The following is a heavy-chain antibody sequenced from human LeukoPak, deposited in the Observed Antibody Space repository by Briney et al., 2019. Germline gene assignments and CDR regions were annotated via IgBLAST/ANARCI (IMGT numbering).Heavy chain of an antibody. J-gene: IGHJ4*02. CDR3: SGESGAFCPFGY. CDR2: ISLTGET. D-gene: IGHD1-26*01. Sequence: PSETLSLTCGVSGGSISSTNWWSWVRPPPGQGLEWIGEISLTGETNYNPSLNGRVTMSLDESRNQLSLDLTSVTAADTAIYYCSGESGAFCPFGYWGQGTLVSVPP. CDR1: GGSISSTNW. V-gene: IGHV4-4*02.